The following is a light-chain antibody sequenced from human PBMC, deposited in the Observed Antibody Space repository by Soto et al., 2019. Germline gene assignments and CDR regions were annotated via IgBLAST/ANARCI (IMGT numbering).Light chain of an antibody. Sequence: EILLTQSPATLSLSPGGRATLSFKARQGVSSHLAWYQQKPGPAPRLLIYDASNRATGVPARFSGSGSGTDFTLTISSLEPEDFAVYYCQQRSNWPLTFGGGTKVEIK. V-gene: IGKV3-11*01. CDR3: QQRSNWPLT. J-gene: IGKJ4*01. CDR1: QGVSSH. CDR2: DAS.